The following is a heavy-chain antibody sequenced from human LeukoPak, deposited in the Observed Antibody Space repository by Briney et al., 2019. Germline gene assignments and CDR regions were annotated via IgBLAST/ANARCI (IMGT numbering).Heavy chain of an antibody. Sequence: PSETLSLTCTVSGGSVSSYYWSWIRQPPGKGLEWIGYISDSGSTNYNPSLKSRVTISVDTSKNQFSLKLSSVTAADTAVYFCARDRRDGYKFYYDYYGMDVWGQGTTVTVSS. J-gene: IGHJ6*02. CDR3: ARDRRDGYKFYYDYYGMDV. CDR2: ISDSGST. V-gene: IGHV4-59*02. D-gene: IGHD5-24*01. CDR1: GGSVSSYY.